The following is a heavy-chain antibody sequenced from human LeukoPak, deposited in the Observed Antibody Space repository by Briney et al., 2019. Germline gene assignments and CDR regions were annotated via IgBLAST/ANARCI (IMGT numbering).Heavy chain of an antibody. CDR3: AIAQTWDGLFES. J-gene: IGHJ4*02. V-gene: IGHV3-53*01. CDR2: ISINTNT. D-gene: IGHD1-26*01. Sequence: GGSLTLSCAASGIAVSGNYMSWVRQTPGKGLEWVSFISINTNTFYADSVRGRFTIPRDTSKNTLLLQMNSLRDEDSAIYYCAIAQTWDGLFESWGQGTLVTVSS. CDR1: GIAVSGNY.